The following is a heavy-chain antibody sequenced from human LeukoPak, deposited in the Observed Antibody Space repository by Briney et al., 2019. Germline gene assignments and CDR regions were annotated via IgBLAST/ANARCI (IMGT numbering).Heavy chain of an antibody. V-gene: IGHV3-23*01. D-gene: IGHD6-19*01. Sequence: PGGSLRLSCAASGFTFSSYGMSWVRPAPGKGLEWVSAISGSGGSTYYADSVKGRFIISRDNSKNTLYLQMNSLRADDTAVYYCARDRKAVTGAFDYWGQGTLVTVSS. J-gene: IGHJ4*02. CDR1: GFTFSSYG. CDR2: ISGSGGST. CDR3: ARDRKAVTGAFDY.